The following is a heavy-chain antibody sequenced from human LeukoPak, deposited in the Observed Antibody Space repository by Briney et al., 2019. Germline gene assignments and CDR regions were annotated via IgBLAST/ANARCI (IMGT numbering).Heavy chain of an antibody. D-gene: IGHD3-10*01. J-gene: IGHJ4*02. CDR3: XXXXXXTVSDPYYLDY. CDR1: RFTFSVYA. V-gene: IGHV3-23*01. Sequence: GGSLRLSCAASRFTFSVYAMNWVRQAPGKGLEWVSTITSSGGSTYYADSVKGRSAISRDNSNNTLYLQMNSLRADDTAVYYXXXXXXXTVSDPYYLDYWGQGTLVTVSS. CDR2: ITSSGGST.